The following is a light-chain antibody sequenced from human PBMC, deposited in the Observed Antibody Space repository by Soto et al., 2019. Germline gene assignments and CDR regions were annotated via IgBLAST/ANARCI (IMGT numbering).Light chain of an antibody. J-gene: IGKJ1*01. CDR3: QQYANSPPT. V-gene: IGKV3-20*01. CDR2: GAS. CDR1: QSVSSNY. Sequence: IVLTQSPGTLSLSPGERATLSCRASQSVSSNYLAWYQQKPGQAPRLLIYGASTRATGIPDRFSGSGSGTDFTLTISRLEPEDFAVYYCQQYANSPPTFGQGTKVEIK.